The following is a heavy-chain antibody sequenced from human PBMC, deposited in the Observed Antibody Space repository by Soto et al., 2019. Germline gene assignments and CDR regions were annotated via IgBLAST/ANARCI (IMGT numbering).Heavy chain of an antibody. D-gene: IGHD3-22*01. CDR1: GGTFSSYA. Sequence: GASVKVSCKASGGTFSSYAIRWVRQAPGQGLEWMGGIIPIFGTANYAQKFQGRVTITADESTSTAYMELSSLRSEDTAVYYCAREYYYDSSGYRTYYFDYWGQGTMVTVYS. CDR3: AREYYYDSSGYRTYYFDY. J-gene: IGHJ4*02. CDR2: IIPIFGTA. V-gene: IGHV1-69*13.